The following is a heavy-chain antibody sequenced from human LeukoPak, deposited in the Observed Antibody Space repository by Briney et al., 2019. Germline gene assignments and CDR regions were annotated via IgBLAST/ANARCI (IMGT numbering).Heavy chain of an antibody. CDR1: GFTFSSYA. V-gene: IGHV3-23*01. Sequence: QTGGSLRLSCAASGFTFSSYAMSWVRQAPGKGLEWVSAISGSGGSTYYADSVKGRFTISRDNSKNTLYLQMNSLRAEDTAVYYCARNHYDILTGYHQSDAFDIWGQGTMVTVSS. D-gene: IGHD3-9*01. CDR3: ARNHYDILTGYHQSDAFDI. J-gene: IGHJ3*02. CDR2: ISGSGGST.